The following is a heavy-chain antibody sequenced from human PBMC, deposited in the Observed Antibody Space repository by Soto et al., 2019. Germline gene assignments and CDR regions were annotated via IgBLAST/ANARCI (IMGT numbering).Heavy chain of an antibody. Sequence: ASVKVSCKASGYGFSFGFSWVRPAPGQGLEWMGWISASDGSSNSAQKFRPRIALTTDTSTNTAYMELLSLTSDDTAVYFCATYYFGSGSYYRFDTWGQGTLVTVSS. CDR2: ISASDGSS. V-gene: IGHV1-18*01. CDR3: ATYYFGSGSYYRFDT. CDR1: GYGFSFG. J-gene: IGHJ4*02. D-gene: IGHD3-10*01.